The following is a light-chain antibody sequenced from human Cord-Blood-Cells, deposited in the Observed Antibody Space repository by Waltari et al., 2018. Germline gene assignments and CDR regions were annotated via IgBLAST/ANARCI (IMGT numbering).Light chain of an antibody. V-gene: IGKV1-33*01. J-gene: IGKJ4*01. Sequence: DIQRTQSQSSLSASVGDRVTSTCQASQDISNYLNWYQQKPGKAPKLMIYEASNLETGVPSRFSGTGSGTDFTFTMTSPQPEDIATYYCQQYDNLPLTFGGGTKVEIK. CDR1: QDISNY. CDR3: QQYDNLPLT. CDR2: EAS.